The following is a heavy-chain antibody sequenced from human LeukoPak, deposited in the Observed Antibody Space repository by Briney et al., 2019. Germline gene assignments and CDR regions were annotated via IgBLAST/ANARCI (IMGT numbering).Heavy chain of an antibody. D-gene: IGHD3-22*01. CDR3: AREGYDSSGSGAFDI. CDR2: IKQDGSEK. CDR1: GFTFSDYY. Sequence: GGSLRLSCAASGFTFSDYYMSWIRQAPGKGLEWVANIKQDGSEKYYVDSVKGRFTISRDNAKNSLYLQMNSLRAEDTAVYYCAREGYDSSGSGAFDIWGQGTMVTVSS. V-gene: IGHV3-7*01. J-gene: IGHJ3*02.